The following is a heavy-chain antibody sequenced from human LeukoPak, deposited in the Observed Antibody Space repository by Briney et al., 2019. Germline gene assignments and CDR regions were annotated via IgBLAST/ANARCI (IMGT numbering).Heavy chain of an antibody. CDR3: ARLALSKDLVVVMTATPGGY. Sequence: SETLSLTCTVSGGSISSSSYYWGWIRQPPGKGLEWIGSIYYSGSTYYNPSLKSRVTISVDTSKNQFSLKLSSVTAADTAVYYCARLALSKDLVVVMTATPGGYWGQGTLVTVSS. CDR2: IYYSGST. CDR1: GGSISSSSYY. D-gene: IGHD2-21*02. J-gene: IGHJ4*02. V-gene: IGHV4-39*01.